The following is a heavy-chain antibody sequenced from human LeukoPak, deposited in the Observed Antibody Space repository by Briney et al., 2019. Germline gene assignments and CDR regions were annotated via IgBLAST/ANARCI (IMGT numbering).Heavy chain of an antibody. CDR2: INHSGST. Sequence: SETLSLTCAVYGGSFSGYYWSWIRQPPGKGLEWIGEINHSGSTNYNPSLKSRVTISVDTSKNQFSLKLSSVTAADTAVYYCASVVAGPFDYWGQGTLVTVSS. V-gene: IGHV4-34*01. J-gene: IGHJ4*02. CDR3: ASVVAGPFDY. CDR1: GGSFSGYY. D-gene: IGHD2-21*01.